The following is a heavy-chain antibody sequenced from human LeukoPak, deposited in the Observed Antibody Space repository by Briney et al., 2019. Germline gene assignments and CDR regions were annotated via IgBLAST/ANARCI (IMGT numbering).Heavy chain of an antibody. CDR3: ARDPDYGDPY. D-gene: IGHD4-17*01. V-gene: IGHV3-11*01. CDR2: ITSSGTTT. CDR1: GFIFSSYA. Sequence: GGSLRLSCAASGFIFSSYAMSWFRQSPGRGLEWISWITSSGTTTDYADSVKGRFTISRDNTKNSVYLQMSSLRADDTAVYYCARDPDYGDPYWGQGTLVTVSS. J-gene: IGHJ4*02.